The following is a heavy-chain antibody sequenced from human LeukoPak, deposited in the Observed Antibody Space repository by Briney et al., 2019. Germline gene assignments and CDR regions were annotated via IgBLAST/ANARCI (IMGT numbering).Heavy chain of an antibody. J-gene: IGHJ5*02. CDR2: INHSGST. V-gene: IGHV4-30-2*01. CDR3: AKVTGYDSPWFDP. D-gene: IGHD5-12*01. CDR1: GGSISSGGYS. Sequence: PSQTLSLTCAVSGGSISSGGYSWSWIRQPPGMGLEWIGYINHSGSTYYNPSIKSRVTISVNRSKKQSSQMLSPVTAAAAAVYCCAKVTGYDSPWFDPWGQGTLVTVSS.